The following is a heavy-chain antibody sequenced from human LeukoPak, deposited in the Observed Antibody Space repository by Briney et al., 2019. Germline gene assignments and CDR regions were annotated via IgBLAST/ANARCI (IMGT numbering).Heavy chain of an antibody. CDR3: TTNRPGGWFGELAV. CDR2: IKRKTDGGTS. V-gene: IGHV3-15*01. D-gene: IGHD3-10*01. Sequence: TGGSLRLSCAASGFTFSSYAMSWVRQAPGKGLEWVGRIKRKTDGGTSDYAAPVKGRFTISRDDSKNTLFLQMNSLKIDDTAVYHCTTNRPGGWFGELAVWGQGTMVTVSS. J-gene: IGHJ3*01. CDR1: GFTFSSYA.